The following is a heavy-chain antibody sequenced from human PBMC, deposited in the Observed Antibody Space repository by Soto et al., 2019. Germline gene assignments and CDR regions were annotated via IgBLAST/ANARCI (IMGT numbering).Heavy chain of an antibody. J-gene: IGHJ5*02. CDR1: GGSISSYY. CDR2: IYTSGST. CDR3: ARDGEYCTNGVCYTWWFDP. D-gene: IGHD2-8*01. V-gene: IGHV4-4*07. Sequence: QVQLQESGPGLVKPSETLSLTCTVSGGSISSYYWSWIRQPAGKGLEWIGRIYTSGSTNYNPSLKSRVTMSVDTSKNQFSLKLSSVTAADTAVYYCARDGEYCTNGVCYTWWFDPWGQGTLVTVSS.